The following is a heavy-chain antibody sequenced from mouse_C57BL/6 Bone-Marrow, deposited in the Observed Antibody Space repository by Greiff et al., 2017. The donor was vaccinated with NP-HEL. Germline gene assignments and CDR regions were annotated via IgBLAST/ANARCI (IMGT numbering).Heavy chain of an antibody. V-gene: IGHV5-12*01. CDR1: GFTFSDYY. J-gene: IGHJ1*03. CDR3: ARHDYDYDGYFDV. Sequence: EVMLVESGGGLVQPGGSLKLSCAASGFTFSDYYMYWVRQTPEKRLEWVAYISNGGGSTYYPDTVKGRFTISRDNAKNTLYLQMSRLKSEDTAMYYCARHDYDYDGYFDVWGTGTTVTVSS. D-gene: IGHD2-4*01. CDR2: ISNGGGST.